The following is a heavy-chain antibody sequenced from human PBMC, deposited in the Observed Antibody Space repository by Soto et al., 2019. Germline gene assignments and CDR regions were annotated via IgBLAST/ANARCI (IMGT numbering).Heavy chain of an antibody. J-gene: IGHJ6*02. D-gene: IGHD2-15*01. CDR2: ISSSSSTI. Sequence: EVQLVESGGGLVQPGGSLRLSCAASGFTFSSYSMNWVRQAPGKGLEWVSYISSSSSTIYYADSVKGRFTISRDNAKNSLYLQMNSLRDEDTAVYYCVTRGVVVAATNYYYYYGMDVWGQGTTVTVSS. CDR3: VTRGVVVAATNYYYYYGMDV. V-gene: IGHV3-48*02. CDR1: GFTFSSYS.